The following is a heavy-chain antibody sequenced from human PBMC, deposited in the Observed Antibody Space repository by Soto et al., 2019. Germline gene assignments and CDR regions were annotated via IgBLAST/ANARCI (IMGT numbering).Heavy chain of an antibody. V-gene: IGHV1-69*13. Sequence: EASVKVSCKASGGTFSSYAISWVRQAPGQGLEWMGGIIPIFGTANYAQKFQGRVTITADESTSTAYMELSSLRSEDTAVYYCARGGQQLVTHRYYYYGMDVWGQGTTVTVSS. CDR1: GGTFSSYA. D-gene: IGHD6-13*01. CDR2: IIPIFGTA. J-gene: IGHJ6*02. CDR3: ARGGQQLVTHRYYYYGMDV.